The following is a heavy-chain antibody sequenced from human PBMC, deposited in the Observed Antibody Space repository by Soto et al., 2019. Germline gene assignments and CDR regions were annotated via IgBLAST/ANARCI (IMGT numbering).Heavy chain of an antibody. CDR2: INTDNGNT. V-gene: IGHV1-3*04. Sequence: ASVKVSCKASGYTFTSYAIHWVRQAPGQRLECMGWINTDNGNTKYSQKFQDRVTITRDTSASTAYMELSSLRSEDTAVYFCASRLRLGELSLWTQTYDAFDIWGQGTMVTVSS. J-gene: IGHJ3*02. D-gene: IGHD3-16*02. CDR3: ASRLRLGELSLWTQTYDAFDI. CDR1: GYTFTSYA.